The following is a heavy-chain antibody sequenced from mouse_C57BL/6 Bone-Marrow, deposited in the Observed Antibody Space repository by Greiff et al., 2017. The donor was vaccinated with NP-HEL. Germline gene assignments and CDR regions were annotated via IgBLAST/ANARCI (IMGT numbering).Heavy chain of an antibody. CDR1: GYTFPDYE. J-gene: IGHJ4*01. Sequence: QVQLQQSGAELVRPGASVTLSCKASGYTFPDYEMHWVKQTPVHGLEWIGAIDPETGGTAYNQKFKGTAILTADKSSSTAYMELRSLTSEDSAVDYCTRRGSSYDYAMDYWGQGTSVTVSA. CDR3: TRRGSSYDYAMDY. D-gene: IGHD1-1*01. V-gene: IGHV1-15*01. CDR2: IDPETGGT.